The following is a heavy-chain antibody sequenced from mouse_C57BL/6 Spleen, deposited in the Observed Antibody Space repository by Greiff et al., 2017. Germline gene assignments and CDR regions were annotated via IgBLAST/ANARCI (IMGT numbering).Heavy chain of an antibody. D-gene: IGHD2-4*01. J-gene: IGHJ2*01. Sequence: EVQLKEPGPELVKPGDSVKISCKASGYSFTGYFMNWVMQSHGKSLEWIGRISPYNGDTFYNQKFKGKATLTVDKSSSTAHMELRSLTSEDSAVYYCARPIYYDYDLGYWGQGTTLTVSS. CDR3: ARPIYYDYDLGY. CDR2: ISPYNGDT. V-gene: IGHV1-20*01. CDR1: GYSFTGYF.